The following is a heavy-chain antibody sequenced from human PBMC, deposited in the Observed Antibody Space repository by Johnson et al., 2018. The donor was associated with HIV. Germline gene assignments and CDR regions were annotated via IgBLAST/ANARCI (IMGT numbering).Heavy chain of an antibody. D-gene: IGHD1-26*01. J-gene: IGHJ3*02. CDR2: INKDGGEE. CDR3: VRLEELLRAFDI. Sequence: VQLVESGGGVVQPGKSLRLSCVGSGFSFNKYWMSWVRQAPGDRLERLTTINKDGGEEYYVDSVKGRFTISRDNARNSLYLQMNSLTTEDTAVYYCVRLEELLRAFDIWGQGTMVTVSS. V-gene: IGHV3-7*01. CDR1: GFSFNKYW.